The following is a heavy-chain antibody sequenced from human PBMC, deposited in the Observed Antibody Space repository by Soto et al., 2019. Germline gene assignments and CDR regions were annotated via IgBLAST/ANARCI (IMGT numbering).Heavy chain of an antibody. J-gene: IGHJ4*02. V-gene: IGHV1-18*01. D-gene: IGHD3-16*01. CDR1: GFTFTSYA. Sequence: QVHLVQSGAEVKKPGASVKVSRKASGFTFTSYAITWVRQAPGQGLEWMGWISAYNGNTKYAQNLQGRVTMTTDSSTSTAYMELGSLTSDDTAVYFCARDFTGWPPDGVDSWGQGTLVTVSA. CDR3: ARDFTGWPPDGVDS. CDR2: ISAYNGNT.